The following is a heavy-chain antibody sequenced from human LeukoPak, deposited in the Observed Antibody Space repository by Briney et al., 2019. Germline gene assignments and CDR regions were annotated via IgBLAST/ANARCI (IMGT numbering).Heavy chain of an antibody. J-gene: IGHJ4*02. D-gene: IGHD3-22*01. V-gene: IGHV3-23*01. Sequence: GGSLRLSCAASGFTVSSNYMSWVRQAPGKGLEWVSAISGSGGSTYYADSVKGRFTISRDNSKNTLYLQMNSLRAEDTAVYYCVTYYYDSSGYKEGDYWGQGTLVTVSS. CDR3: VTYYYDSSGYKEGDY. CDR1: GFTVSSNY. CDR2: ISGSGGST.